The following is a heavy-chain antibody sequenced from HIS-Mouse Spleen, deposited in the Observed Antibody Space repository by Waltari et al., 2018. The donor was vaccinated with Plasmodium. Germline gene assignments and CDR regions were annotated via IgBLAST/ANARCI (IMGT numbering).Heavy chain of an antibody. J-gene: IGHJ4*02. D-gene: IGHD2-15*01. CDR3: ARLVVVASKDSY. CDR2: INHSGRT. Sequence: QVQLQQWGAGLLKPSETLSLTCAVYGGSFSGYYWSWIRQPPGKGLEWIGEINHSGRTNYNPSLKSRVTISVDTCKNQVSLKLSSGTAADTAVYYCARLVVVASKDSYWGQGTLVTVSS. V-gene: IGHV4-34*01. CDR1: GGSFSGYY.